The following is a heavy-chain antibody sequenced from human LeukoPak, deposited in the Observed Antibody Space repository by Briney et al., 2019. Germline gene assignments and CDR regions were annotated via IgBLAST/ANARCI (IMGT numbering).Heavy chain of an antibody. Sequence: GGSLRLSCAASGFIFSSYWMSWVRQAPGKGLEWVANIKQDGSEKYYVDSVKGRFTISRDNAKNSLYLQMNSLRAEDTAVYYCARDASVTSFDYWGQGTLVTVSS. CDR2: IKQDGSEK. J-gene: IGHJ4*02. V-gene: IGHV3-7*01. CDR3: ARDASVTSFDY. D-gene: IGHD4-17*01. CDR1: GFIFSSYW.